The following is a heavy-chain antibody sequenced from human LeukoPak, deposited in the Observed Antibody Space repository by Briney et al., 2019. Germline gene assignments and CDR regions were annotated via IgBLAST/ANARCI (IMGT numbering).Heavy chain of an antibody. CDR1: GFTFSSYA. CDR3: AKDASYSSSPDFDY. J-gene: IGHJ4*02. V-gene: IGHV3-30*04. D-gene: IGHD6-6*01. Sequence: GGSLRLSCAASGFTFSSYAMHWVRQAPGKGLEWVALISYDGSDEYYADSVQGRFTISRDNAKNSLYLQMNSLRAEDTALYYCAKDASYSSSPDFDYWGQGTLVTVSS. CDR2: ISYDGSDE.